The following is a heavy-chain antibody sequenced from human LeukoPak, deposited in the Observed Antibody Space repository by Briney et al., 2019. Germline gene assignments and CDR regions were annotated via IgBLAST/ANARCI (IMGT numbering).Heavy chain of an antibody. CDR2: IKQDGSEK. D-gene: IGHD2-21*01. V-gene: IGHV3-7*01. CDR1: GFTFSSNW. CDR3: ARLWQIDY. Sequence: GGSLSLSCAASGFTFSSNWMTWVRQAPGKGLEWVANIKQDGSEKYYVDSVKGRFTISRDNAKNSVYLQMNSLRVEDTAVYYCARLWQIDYWGQGTLVTVSS. J-gene: IGHJ4*02.